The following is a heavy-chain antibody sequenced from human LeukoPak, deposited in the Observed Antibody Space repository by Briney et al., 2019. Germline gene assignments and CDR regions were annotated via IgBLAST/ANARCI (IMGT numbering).Heavy chain of an antibody. D-gene: IGHD6-19*01. V-gene: IGHV3-30*18. CDR1: GFTFSSYG. J-gene: IGHJ4*02. Sequence: GGSLGLSCAASGFTFSSYGMYWVRQAPGKGLEWVAVITYDGSNKYYGDSVRGRFTISRDNSKNTVYLQMNSLRAEDTAVYYCAKDVAVAGPTYYFDHWGQGTLVTVSS. CDR2: ITYDGSNK. CDR3: AKDVAVAGPTYYFDH.